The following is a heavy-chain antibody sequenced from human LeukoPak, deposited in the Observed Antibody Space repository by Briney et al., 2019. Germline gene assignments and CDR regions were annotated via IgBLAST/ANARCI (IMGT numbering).Heavy chain of an antibody. Sequence: GASVKVSCKASGYTFTSYAMHWVRQAPGQRLEWMGWINAGNGNTKYSQKFQGRVTITRDTSASIAYMELSSLRSEDTAVYYCAREWSRGYDILSFPFDPWGQGTLVTVSS. CDR2: INAGNGNT. D-gene: IGHD3-9*01. J-gene: IGHJ5*02. CDR3: AREWSRGYDILSFPFDP. CDR1: GYTFTSYA. V-gene: IGHV1-3*01.